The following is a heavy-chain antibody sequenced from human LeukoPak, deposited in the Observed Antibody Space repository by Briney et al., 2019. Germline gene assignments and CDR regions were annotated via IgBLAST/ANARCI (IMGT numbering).Heavy chain of an antibody. D-gene: IGHD3-3*01. V-gene: IGHV1-69*01. CDR2: IIPIFVTA. CDR1: GGTFSSYA. CDR3: ARATVYYDFWSGYYSWFDP. J-gene: IGHJ5*02. Sequence: SVKVSCKASGGTFSSYAISWVRQAPGQGLEWMGGIIPIFVTANYAQKFQGRVTITADESTSTAYMELSSLRSEDTAVYYCARATVYYDFWSGYYSWFDPWGQGTLVTVSS.